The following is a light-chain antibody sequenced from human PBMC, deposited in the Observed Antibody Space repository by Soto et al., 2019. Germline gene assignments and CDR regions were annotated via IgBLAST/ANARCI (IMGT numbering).Light chain of an antibody. Sequence: DIQLTQSPSFLSASVGDRVTITCRASQGISSYLAWYQQKPGKAPKLLIYAASTLQSGVPSRFSGSGSGTELTLTISSLQPEDFGTYYCQQLNSYPRTFGQGTKVDI. J-gene: IGKJ1*01. CDR2: AAS. CDR3: QQLNSYPRT. CDR1: QGISSY. V-gene: IGKV1-9*01.